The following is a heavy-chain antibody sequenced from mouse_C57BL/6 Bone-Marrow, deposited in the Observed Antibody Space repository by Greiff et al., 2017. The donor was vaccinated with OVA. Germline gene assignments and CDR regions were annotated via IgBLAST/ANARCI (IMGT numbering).Heavy chain of an antibody. CDR3: TRNRYGNYPMDY. V-gene: IGHV1-5*01. J-gene: IGHJ4*01. D-gene: IGHD2-1*01. CDR1: GYTFTSYW. CDR2: IYPGNSDT. Sequence: EVQLQQSGTVLARPGASVKMSCKTSGYTFTSYWMHWVKQRPGQGLEWIGAIYPGNSDTSYNQKFKGKAKLTAVQSASTAYMELSSLTNEDSAVYYCTRNRYGNYPMDYWGQGTSVTVSS.